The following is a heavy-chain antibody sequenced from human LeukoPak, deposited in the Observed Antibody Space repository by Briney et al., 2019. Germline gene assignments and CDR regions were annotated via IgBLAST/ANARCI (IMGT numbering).Heavy chain of an antibody. CDR1: GGSISSGGYF. CDR2: IYQSGGT. J-gene: IGHJ3*02. CDR3: SRDRYYGLGSYYHGGFDI. Sequence: SQTLSLICNVSGGSISSGGYFWNWIRQTPGKGLEWIGKIYQSGGTDYNPSLQSRVTISIDTSKNRFSLRLTSVTAADTAVYYCSRDRYYGLGSYYHGGFDIWGQGTMVTVSS. D-gene: IGHD3-10*01. V-gene: IGHV4-30-2*01.